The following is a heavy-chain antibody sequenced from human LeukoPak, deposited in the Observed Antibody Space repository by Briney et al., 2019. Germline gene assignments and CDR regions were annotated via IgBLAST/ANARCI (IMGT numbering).Heavy chain of an antibody. CDR3: ARGGYYDISGPFDY. V-gene: IGHV3-48*03. CDR1: GFTFSSYE. D-gene: IGHD3-9*01. CDR2: ISSSGSTI. J-gene: IGHJ4*02. Sequence: GGSLRLSCAASGFTFSSYEMNWVRQAPGKGLEWVSYISSSGSTIYYADSVKGRFTISRDNAKNSLYLQMNSLRAEDTAVYYCARGGYYDISGPFDYWGQGTLVTVSS.